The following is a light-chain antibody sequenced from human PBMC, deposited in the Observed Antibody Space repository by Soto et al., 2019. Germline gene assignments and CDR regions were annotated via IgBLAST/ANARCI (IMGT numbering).Light chain of an antibody. V-gene: IGKV1-27*01. CDR2: AAS. J-gene: IGKJ4*01. CDR3: QQLNSYPLT. Sequence: DIQLTQSPSFLSASVGDRVTITCRASQGISSYLAWYQQKPGKVPKLLIYAASTLQSGVPSRFSGSGSGTDFTLTISSLQPEDFATYYCQQLNSYPLTFGGGTKVDIK. CDR1: QGISSY.